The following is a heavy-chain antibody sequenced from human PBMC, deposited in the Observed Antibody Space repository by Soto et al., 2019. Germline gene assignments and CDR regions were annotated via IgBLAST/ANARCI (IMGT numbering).Heavy chain of an antibody. V-gene: IGHV1-18*01. Sequence: QVQLVQSGGEVKKPGASVKVSCKASGYTFTNYGVTWVRQAPGQGLEWMGWISAYTDNPNYAQKFQGRVTMTIDTATTTAYMDLRSLTSDDTAVYYFARVIPGAEAWFGPCGQGTLVTVS. D-gene: IGHD2-21*01. CDR3: ARVIPGAEAWFGP. CDR1: GYTFTNYG. CDR2: ISAYTDNP. J-gene: IGHJ5*02.